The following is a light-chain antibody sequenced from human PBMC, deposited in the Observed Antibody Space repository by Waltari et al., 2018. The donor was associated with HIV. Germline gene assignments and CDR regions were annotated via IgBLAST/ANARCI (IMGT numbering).Light chain of an antibody. V-gene: IGKV3-15*01. CDR3: QQYKDWPLT. CDR1: QSVSNN. J-gene: IGKJ4*01. CDR2: GAS. Sequence: LVMTQSPATLSVSPGDRVTLSCRASQSVSNNLAWYQQKPGQSPRLLIYGASTRANGIPVTFSGRGSGTEFTLTISSLQSEDFAIYYCQQYKDWPLTFGGGTKVDI.